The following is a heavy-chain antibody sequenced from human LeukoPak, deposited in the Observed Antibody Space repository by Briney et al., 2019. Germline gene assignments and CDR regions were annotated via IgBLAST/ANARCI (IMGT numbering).Heavy chain of an antibody. CDR2: LSHSGSS. D-gene: IGHD6-13*01. J-gene: IGHJ6*03. CDR1: GYSISSGYY. V-gene: IGHV4-38-2*02. Sequence: KPSETLSLTCTVSGYSISSGYYWDWIRQPPGKGLEWIGTLSHSGSSYYNPSLKSRVTISVDTSKNQFSLKLSSVTAADTAVYYCARAYSRFYYYYMDVWGKGTTVTVSS. CDR3: ARAYSRFYYYYMDV.